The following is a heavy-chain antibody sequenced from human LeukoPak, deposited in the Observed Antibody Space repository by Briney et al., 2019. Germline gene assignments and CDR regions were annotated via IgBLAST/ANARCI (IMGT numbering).Heavy chain of an antibody. CDR3: ARGVHDYVLWFDP. J-gene: IGHJ5*02. V-gene: IGHV1-8*01. Sequence: GASVKVSCKVSGYTFTSYDINWVRQATGQGLEWMGWMNPNSGNTGYAQKFQGRVTMTRNTSISTAYMELSSLRSEDTAVYYCARGVHDYVLWFDPWGQGTLVTVSS. CDR2: MNPNSGNT. CDR1: GYTFTSYD. D-gene: IGHD3-16*01.